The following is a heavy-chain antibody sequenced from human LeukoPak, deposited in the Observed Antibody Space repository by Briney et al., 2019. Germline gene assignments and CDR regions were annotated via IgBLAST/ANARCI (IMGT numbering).Heavy chain of an antibody. CDR2: IIPIFGTA. J-gene: IGHJ4*02. Sequence: ASVKVSCKASGGTFSSYAISWVRQAPGQGLEWMGGIIPIFGTANYAQKFQGRVTITADESTSTAYMELSSLRSEDTAVYYCARVLRYCSSTSCLQQGRSGGPLDYWGQGTLVTVSS. CDR1: GGTFSSYA. V-gene: IGHV1-69*13. D-gene: IGHD2-2*01. CDR3: ARVLRYCSSTSCLQQGRSGGPLDY.